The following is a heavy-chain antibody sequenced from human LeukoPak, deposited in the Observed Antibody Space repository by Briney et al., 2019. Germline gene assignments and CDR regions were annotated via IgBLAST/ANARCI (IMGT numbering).Heavy chain of an antibody. V-gene: IGHV3-48*04. J-gene: IGHJ3*02. D-gene: IGHD4-17*01. Sequence: GGSLRLSCATSGFIFSPYAMHWVRQAPGKGLEWISYISGGTTTVFYADSVKGRFTISRDNAKNSLYLQMNSLRAEDTALYYCAKDIYGDYDDAFDIWGQGTMVTVSS. CDR2: ISGGTTTV. CDR3: AKDIYGDYDDAFDI. CDR1: GFIFSPYA.